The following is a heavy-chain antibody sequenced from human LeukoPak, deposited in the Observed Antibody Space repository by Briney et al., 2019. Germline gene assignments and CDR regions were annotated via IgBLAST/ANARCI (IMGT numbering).Heavy chain of an antibody. CDR3: ARSRAGAAAGTYAGYYYYMDV. CDR1: GGSISSYY. J-gene: IGHJ6*03. CDR2: INYSGST. Sequence: PSETLSLTCTVSGGSISSYYWSWIRQPPGKGLEWIGYINYSGSTNYNPSLKSRVTISVDTSKNQFSLKLSSVTAADTAVYYCARSRAGAAAGTYAGYYYYMDVWGKGTTVTISS. D-gene: IGHD6-13*01. V-gene: IGHV4-59*01.